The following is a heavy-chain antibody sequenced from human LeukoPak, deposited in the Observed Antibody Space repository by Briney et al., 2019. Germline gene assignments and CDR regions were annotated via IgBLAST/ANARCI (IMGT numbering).Heavy chain of an antibody. CDR1: GYTFTAYN. Sequence: EASVTVSCMASGYTFTAYNIHWVRQAPGQGLEWMGWMQPSSGATNYAQKFQGRVTMTGDTSISTAYMELSRLTSDDTAFYYCASGRGRSWFDPWGRGTLVTVSS. V-gene: IGHV1-2*02. CDR3: ASGRGRSWFDP. CDR2: MQPSSGAT. D-gene: IGHD1-26*01. J-gene: IGHJ5*02.